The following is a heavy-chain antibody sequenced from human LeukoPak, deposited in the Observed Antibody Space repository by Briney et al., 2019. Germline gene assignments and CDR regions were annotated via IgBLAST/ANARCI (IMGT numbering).Heavy chain of an antibody. Sequence: GASVKVSCKASGGTFSSHAINWVRQAPGQGLEWMGGIIPIFGTANYAQKFQGRGTITTDESTSTAYMELSSLRSEDTAVHYCATSAGDEYYYGSGSYYPLNYWGQGTLVTVSS. CDR1: GGTFSSHA. J-gene: IGHJ4*02. V-gene: IGHV1-69*05. CDR2: IIPIFGTA. D-gene: IGHD3-10*01. CDR3: ATSAGDEYYYGSGSYYPLNY.